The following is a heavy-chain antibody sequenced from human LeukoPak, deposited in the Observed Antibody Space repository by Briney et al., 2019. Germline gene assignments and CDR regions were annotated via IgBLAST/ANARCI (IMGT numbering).Heavy chain of an antibody. J-gene: IGHJ6*03. Sequence: ASVKVSCKASGYTFTSYGISWVRQAPGQGLEWMGWISAYNGNTNYAQKLQGRVTMTTDTSTSTAYMELRSLRSDDTAVYYCARCPRSTSRVLKYQLSDYYYYMDVWGKGTTVTISS. CDR1: GYTFTSYG. V-gene: IGHV1-18*01. CDR2: ISAYNGNT. CDR3: ARCPRSTSRVLKYQLSDYYYYMDV. D-gene: IGHD2-2*01.